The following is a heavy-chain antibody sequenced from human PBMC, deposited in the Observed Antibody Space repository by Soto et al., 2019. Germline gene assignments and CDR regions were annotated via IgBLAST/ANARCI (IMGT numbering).Heavy chain of an antibody. CDR3: TTDGVNMVATTSYYYYYMDV. Sequence: EVQLVESGGGLVKPGGSLRLSCAASGFTFSNAWMSWVRQAPGKGLEWVGRIKSKTDGGTTDYAAPVKGRFTISRDDSKNTLYLQMNSLKTEDTAVYYCTTDGVNMVATTSYYYYYMDVWGKGTTVTVSS. CDR1: GFTFSNAW. V-gene: IGHV3-15*01. CDR2: IKSKTDGGTT. J-gene: IGHJ6*03. D-gene: IGHD5-12*01.